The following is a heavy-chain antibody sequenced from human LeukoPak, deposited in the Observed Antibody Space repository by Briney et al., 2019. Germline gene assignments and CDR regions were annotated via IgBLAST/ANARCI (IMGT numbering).Heavy chain of an antibody. Sequence: SVKVSCKASGGTFSSYAISWVRQAPGQGLEWMGGIIPIFGTANYAQKFQGRVTITADESTSTAYMELSSLRSEDTAVYYCARVGGTRWLQPWIDYWGQGTLVTVSS. CDR3: ARVGGTRWLQPWIDY. V-gene: IGHV1-69*13. CDR2: IIPIFGTA. D-gene: IGHD5-24*01. J-gene: IGHJ4*02. CDR1: GGTFSSYA.